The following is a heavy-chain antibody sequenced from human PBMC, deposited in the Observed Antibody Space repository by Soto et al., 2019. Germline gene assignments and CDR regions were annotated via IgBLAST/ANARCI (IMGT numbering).Heavy chain of an antibody. CDR1: GGSISSYY. J-gene: IGHJ4*02. Sequence: PSETLSLTCTVSGGSISSYYWSWIRQPPGKGLEWIGYIYYSGSTNYNPSLKSRVTISVDTSKNQFSLKLSSVTAADTAVYYCASFTSNGNYFDYWGQGTLVTVSS. CDR2: IYYSGST. V-gene: IGHV4-59*01. D-gene: IGHD4-4*01. CDR3: ASFTSNGNYFDY.